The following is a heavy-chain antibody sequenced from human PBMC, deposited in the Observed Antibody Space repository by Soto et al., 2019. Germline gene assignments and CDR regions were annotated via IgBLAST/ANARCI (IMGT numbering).Heavy chain of an antibody. CDR1: GFTFSSYG. V-gene: IGHV3-30*03. CDR3: TSSGWYGGGDY. J-gene: IGHJ4*02. CDR2: ISYDGSNK. D-gene: IGHD6-19*01. Sequence: QVQLVESGGGVVQPGRSLRLSCAASGFTFSSYGMHWVRQAPGTGLEWVAVISYDGSNKYYADSVKGRFTISRDNSKNTLELQMNSRRAEDTAVYYCTSSGWYGGGDYWGQGTLVTVSS.